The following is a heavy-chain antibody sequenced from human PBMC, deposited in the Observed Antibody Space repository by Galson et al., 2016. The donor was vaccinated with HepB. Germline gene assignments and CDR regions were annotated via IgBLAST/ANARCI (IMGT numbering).Heavy chain of an antibody. CDR3: VKATGDLAVLYALRFDQ. CDR2: ISYDGDYA. CDR1: GFTFTRYA. J-gene: IGHJ4*02. V-gene: IGHV3-30*18. Sequence: SLRLSCAASGFTFTRYAMHWVRQAPGKGLEWVAVISYDGDYAQYGGFVKGRFTISRDTSQNTVYLEMNSLQPDDTAVYFCVKATGDLAVLYALRFDQWGQGTLVTVSS. D-gene: IGHD7-27*01.